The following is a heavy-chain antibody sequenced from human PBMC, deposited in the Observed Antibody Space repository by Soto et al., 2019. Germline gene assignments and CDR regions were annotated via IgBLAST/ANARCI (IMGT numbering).Heavy chain of an antibody. CDR1: GSRFSNYV. CDR2: IIPIFNTT. D-gene: IGHD2-2*02. Sequence: QVQLVQSGAEVKTPGSSLKVSCTVSGSRFSNYVISWVRQAPGHGLEWLGRIIPIFNTTQYPQNFQGRVTITADKSTNPASLELSSLRPDDTAVYYCAREGRGKKAGYNGLVSLGYWGQGTPVTVSS. CDR3: AREGRGKKAGYNGLVSLGY. J-gene: IGHJ4*02. V-gene: IGHV1-69*06.